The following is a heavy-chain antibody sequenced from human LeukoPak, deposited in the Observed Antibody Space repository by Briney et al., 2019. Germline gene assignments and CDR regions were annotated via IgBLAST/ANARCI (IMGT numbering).Heavy chain of an antibody. CDR3: ARDYSSGLNNWFDP. CDR1: GGTFSSYA. V-gene: IGHV1-69*13. J-gene: IGHJ5*02. Sequence: SVKVSCKASGGTFSSYAISWARQAPGQGLEWMGGIIPIFGTANYAQKFQGRVTITADESTSTAYMELSSLRSEDTAVYYCARDYSSGLNNWFDPWGQGTLVTVSS. D-gene: IGHD6-19*01. CDR2: IIPIFGTA.